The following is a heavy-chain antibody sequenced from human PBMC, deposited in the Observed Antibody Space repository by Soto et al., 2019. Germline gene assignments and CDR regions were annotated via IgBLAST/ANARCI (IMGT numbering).Heavy chain of an antibody. D-gene: IGHD3-10*01. Sequence: QVQLVQSGAEVKKPGASVKVSCKASGYTFTSYGISWVRQAPGQGLEWMGWISAYNGNTNYAQKLQGRVTMTTDTSTSTAYMERRSLRSDDTAVYYCARVKKGYYYGSGSYYWFDPWGQGTLVTGSS. V-gene: IGHV1-18*01. J-gene: IGHJ5*02. CDR2: ISAYNGNT. CDR1: GYTFTSYG. CDR3: ARVKKGYYYGSGSYYWFDP.